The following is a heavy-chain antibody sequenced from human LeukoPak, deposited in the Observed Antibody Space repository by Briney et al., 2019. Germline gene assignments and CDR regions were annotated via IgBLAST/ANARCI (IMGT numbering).Heavy chain of an antibody. D-gene: IGHD3-22*01. CDR2: IYYSGST. V-gene: IGHV4-39*01. Sequence: SDTLSLTCTVSGVSISSISYYWGWIRQPPGKGLEWIGSIYYSGSTYYNPSLKSRVTISVDTSKNQFSLKLSSVTAADTAVYYCASPRYYYDSSGYPTQPNDAFDIWGQGTMVTVSS. CDR1: GVSISSISYY. J-gene: IGHJ3*02. CDR3: ASPRYYYDSSGYPTQPNDAFDI.